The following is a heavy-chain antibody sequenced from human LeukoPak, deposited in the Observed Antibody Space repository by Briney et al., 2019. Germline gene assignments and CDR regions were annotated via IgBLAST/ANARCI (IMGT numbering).Heavy chain of an antibody. CDR3: ARNPHGSGSYRYYFDY. D-gene: IGHD3-10*01. Sequence: GASVKVSCKASGYTXTSYYMHGVRQAPGQGLEWMGIINPSGGSTSYAQKFQGRVTMTRDTSTSTVYMELSSLRSEDTAVYYCARNPHGSGSYRYYFDYWGQGTLVTVSS. V-gene: IGHV1-46*01. CDR2: INPSGGST. CDR1: GYTXTSYY. J-gene: IGHJ4*02.